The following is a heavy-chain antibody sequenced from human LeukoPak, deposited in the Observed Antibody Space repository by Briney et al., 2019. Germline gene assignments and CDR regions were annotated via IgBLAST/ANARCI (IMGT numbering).Heavy chain of an antibody. J-gene: IGHJ3*02. V-gene: IGHV1-69*01. CDR3: ARQSLDRITIIVVVTPHGAFDI. CDR2: IIPIFGTA. D-gene: IGHD3-22*01. CDR1: GGTFSSYA. Sequence: SVKVSCKASGGTFSSYAISWVRQAPGQGLEWMGGIIPIFGTANYAQKFQGRVTITADESTSTAYMELSSPRSEDTAVYYCARQSLDRITIIVVVTPHGAFDIWGQGTMVTVSS.